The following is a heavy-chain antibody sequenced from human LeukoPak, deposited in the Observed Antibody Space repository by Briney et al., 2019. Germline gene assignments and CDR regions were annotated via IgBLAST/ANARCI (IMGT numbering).Heavy chain of an antibody. Sequence: PGGSLRLSCAASGFTFSSYGMHWVRQAPGKGLEWVAFIRYDGSNKYYADSVKGRFTISRDNSKNTLYLQMNSLRAEDTAVYYCAKEQDYYGSGSPFEMDVWGKGTTVTISS. D-gene: IGHD3-10*01. CDR3: AKEQDYYGSGSPFEMDV. CDR1: GFTFSSYG. V-gene: IGHV3-30*02. CDR2: IRYDGSNK. J-gene: IGHJ6*04.